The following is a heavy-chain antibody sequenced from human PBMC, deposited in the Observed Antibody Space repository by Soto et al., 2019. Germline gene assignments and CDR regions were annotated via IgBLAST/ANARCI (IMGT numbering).Heavy chain of an antibody. CDR3: PHNFRGSGSYTGDRFDS. Sequence: QITLKESGPTLVKPTQTLTLTCSFSGFSLSSNGGGVGWIRQPPGKALEFLALVFWDDDKRYSPSLRSRVTIPQGTSKNQGVLTMTNMDPVDTARYYCPHNFRGSGSYTGDRFDSWGQGTLVIVSS. J-gene: IGHJ5*01. CDR1: GFSLSSNGGG. CDR2: VFWDDDK. V-gene: IGHV2-5*02. D-gene: IGHD3-10*01.